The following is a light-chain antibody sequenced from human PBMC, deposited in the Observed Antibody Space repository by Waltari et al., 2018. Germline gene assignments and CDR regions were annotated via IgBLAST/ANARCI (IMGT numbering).Light chain of an antibody. CDR2: RAS. CDR3: QQGYSHPIT. Sequence: DIQMTQSPSSLSASVGGTVTITCQASQDIDNNLNWYQQKPGKAPKLLISRASSLQGGIPSRFSGTGSGTDFTLTISSLQPEDFATYFCQQGYSHPITFGGGTKVEIK. CDR1: QDIDNN. J-gene: IGKJ4*01. V-gene: IGKV1-39*01.